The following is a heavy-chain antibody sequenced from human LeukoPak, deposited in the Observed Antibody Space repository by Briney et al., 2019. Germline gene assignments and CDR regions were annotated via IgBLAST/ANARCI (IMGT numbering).Heavy chain of an antibody. J-gene: IGHJ6*03. Sequence: ASVRVSCKASGYTFTSYGISWVRQAPGQGLEWMGWISAYNGNTNYAQKLQGRVTMTTDTSTSTAYMELRSLRSDDTAVYYCARVGPPYDFWSGYSSNYMDVWGKGTTVTVSS. CDR3: ARVGPPYDFWSGYSSNYMDV. V-gene: IGHV1-18*01. D-gene: IGHD3-3*01. CDR2: ISAYNGNT. CDR1: GYTFTSYG.